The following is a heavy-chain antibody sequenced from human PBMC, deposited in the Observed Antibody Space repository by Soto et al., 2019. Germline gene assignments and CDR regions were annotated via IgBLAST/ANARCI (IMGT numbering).Heavy chain of an antibody. D-gene: IGHD3-3*01. Sequence: QVQFVQSEAEVKKPGASVKVSCKTSGYSFLNYLVFWVRQAPGQRLEWMGWINAGNGNTKYSKKFQGRVTITRDTSASTAYMGLTSLRSEDTAVYYCARDGVDGLDYWGQGTLVTVSS. V-gene: IGHV1-3*01. CDR2: INAGNGNT. J-gene: IGHJ4*02. CDR3: ARDGVDGLDY. CDR1: GYSFLNYL.